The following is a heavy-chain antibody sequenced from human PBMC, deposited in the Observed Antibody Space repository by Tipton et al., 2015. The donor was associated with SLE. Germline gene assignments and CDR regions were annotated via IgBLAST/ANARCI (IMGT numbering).Heavy chain of an antibody. Sequence: QVQLVQSGAEVKKPGASVKVSCKVVGYTLTEFSMHWVRQAPGKGLEWMGSFDPEHGETVYAQKFQGRVTIIDDTSIDTPYMELSSLTSEDTAVYFCAAERITVTRFDAFDNWGQGTMVTVSS. V-gene: IGHV1-24*01. CDR1: GYTLTEFS. CDR3: AAERITVTRFDAFDN. CDR2: FDPEHGET. D-gene: IGHD4-17*01. J-gene: IGHJ3*02.